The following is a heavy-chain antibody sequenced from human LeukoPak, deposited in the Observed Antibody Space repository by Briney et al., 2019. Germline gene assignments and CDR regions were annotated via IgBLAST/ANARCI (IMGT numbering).Heavy chain of an antibody. Sequence: AGGSLRLSCAASGFTFSNYAISWVRQAPGKGLEWVSAISANGGGTYYADSVKGRFTISRDNSKNTLYLQMNSLRAEDTAVYYCAKGSSPFDYWGQGTLVTVSS. V-gene: IGHV3-23*01. D-gene: IGHD6-13*01. CDR2: ISANGGGT. J-gene: IGHJ4*02. CDR3: AKGSSPFDY. CDR1: GFTFSNYA.